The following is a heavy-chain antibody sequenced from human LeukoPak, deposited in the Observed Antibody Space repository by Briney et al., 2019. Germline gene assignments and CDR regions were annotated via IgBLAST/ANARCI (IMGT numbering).Heavy chain of an antibody. V-gene: IGHV3-23*01. Sequence: GGSLRLSCAASGFTFSSYAMSWVRQAPRKGLEWVSAISGSGGSTYYADSVKGRFTISRDNSKNTLYLQMNSLRAEDTAVYYCATYGGPYSSSWYFDYWGQGTLVTVSS. CDR2: ISGSGGST. CDR1: GFTFSSYA. J-gene: IGHJ4*02. CDR3: ATYGGPYSSSWYFDY. D-gene: IGHD6-13*01.